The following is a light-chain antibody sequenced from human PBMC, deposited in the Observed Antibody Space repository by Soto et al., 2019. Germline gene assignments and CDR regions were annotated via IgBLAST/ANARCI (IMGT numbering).Light chain of an antibody. Sequence: EIVLTQSPATLSLSPGDRATLSCRASQSVSSYLAWYQQKPGQAPRLLIYDASNRATGIPARFSSSGSGTDFTLTISSLEPEDFAVYYCQQRSNWPPWTFGQGTKVDIK. J-gene: IGKJ1*01. V-gene: IGKV3-11*01. CDR3: QQRSNWPPWT. CDR2: DAS. CDR1: QSVSSY.